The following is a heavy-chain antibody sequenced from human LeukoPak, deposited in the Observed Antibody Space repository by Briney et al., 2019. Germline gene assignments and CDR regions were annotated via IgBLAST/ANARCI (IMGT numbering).Heavy chain of an antibody. V-gene: IGHV3-11*01. CDR3: ARDPDYGDHY. Sequence: PGGSLRLSCSASGFSFSDSYMSWFRLSAEKGLEWIADITSSGTTTEYADSVKGRFTISRVTDKNSLYLQMNSLSPEDTGVYYCARDPDYGDHYWGQGTLVTVSS. D-gene: IGHD4/OR15-4a*01. CDR2: ITSSGTTT. J-gene: IGHJ4*02. CDR1: GFSFSDSY.